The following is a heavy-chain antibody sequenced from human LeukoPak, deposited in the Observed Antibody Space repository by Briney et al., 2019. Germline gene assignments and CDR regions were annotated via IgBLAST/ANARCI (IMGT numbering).Heavy chain of an antibody. CDR1: GFTLSNHW. CDR2: IKQGGSDK. V-gene: IGHV3-7*01. CDR3: ARDTFGL. Sequence: GGSLRLSCEAYGFTLSNHWMTWVRQAPGKGLEWVATIKQGGSDKFYVDSVKGQFTISGDNAKNSLYLEMNSLRVEDTAVYYCARDTFGLWGQGTLVTVSS. D-gene: IGHD2/OR15-2a*01. J-gene: IGHJ4*02.